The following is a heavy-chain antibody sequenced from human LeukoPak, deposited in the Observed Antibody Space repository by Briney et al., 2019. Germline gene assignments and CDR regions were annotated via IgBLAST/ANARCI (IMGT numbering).Heavy chain of an antibody. V-gene: IGHV5-51*01. J-gene: IGHJ3*02. Sequence: GESLKISCKGSGYSFTKFWIGWVRQMPGKGLEWMGIIYPGDSDTRYSPSFQGQVTISADKSISTAYLQWSSLRASDTAMYYCARQLERLEDYTSEAFDIWGQGTMVTVSS. CDR1: GYSFTKFW. CDR3: ARQLERLEDYTSEAFDI. CDR2: IYPGDSDT. D-gene: IGHD1-1*01.